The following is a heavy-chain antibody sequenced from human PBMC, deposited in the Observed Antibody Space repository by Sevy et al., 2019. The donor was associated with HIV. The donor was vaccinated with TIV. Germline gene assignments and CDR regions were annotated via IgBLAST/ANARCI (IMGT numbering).Heavy chain of an antibody. CDR3: ARAPPVRSGDDSLNWFDP. J-gene: IGHJ5*02. Sequence: SETLSLTCTVSGGSISVYYWSWIRQPPGKELEYIGYVYHTGSTNYNPSLKSRVTISVDTSNNQFHLKLTSVTAADTAVYYCARAPPVRSGDDSLNWFDPWGQGTLVTVSS. CDR2: VYHTGST. D-gene: IGHD5-12*01. V-gene: IGHV4-59*01. CDR1: GGSISVYY.